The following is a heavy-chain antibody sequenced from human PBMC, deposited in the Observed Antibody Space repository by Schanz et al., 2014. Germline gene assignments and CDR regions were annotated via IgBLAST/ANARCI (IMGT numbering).Heavy chain of an antibody. CDR2: INTKTGNP. J-gene: IGHJ4*02. D-gene: IGHD2-2*01. V-gene: IGHV7-4-1*02. CDR1: GYSFSTYA. Sequence: QVHLVQSASELKNPGASVKVSCKTSGYSFSTYAMNWVRQAPGQGLEWMGWINTKTGNPTYAQGFTGRFVFSLDTSVSTTHLQITNLKADDTAVYYCARGYCAGTSCPSFDYWGQGTLVTVSS. CDR3: ARGYCAGTSCPSFDY.